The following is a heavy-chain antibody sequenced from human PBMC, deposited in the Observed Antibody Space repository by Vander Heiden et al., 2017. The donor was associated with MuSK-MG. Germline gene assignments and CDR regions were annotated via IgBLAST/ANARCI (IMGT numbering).Heavy chain of an antibody. CDR2: INHSVST. D-gene: IGHD4-17*01. Sequence: QVQLQLWGAGLLKPSETLSLTCAVYGGSFSGYYWSWIRQPPGKGLEWIGEINHSVSTNYNPSLKSRVTISVDTSKNQFSLKLSSVTAADTAVYYCALTTVGYFDYWGQGTLVTVSS. J-gene: IGHJ4*02. V-gene: IGHV4-34*01. CDR3: ALTTVGYFDY. CDR1: GGSFSGYY.